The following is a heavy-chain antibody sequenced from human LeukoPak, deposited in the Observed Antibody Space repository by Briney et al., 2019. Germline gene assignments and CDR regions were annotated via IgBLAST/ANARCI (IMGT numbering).Heavy chain of an antibody. CDR1: GFTFSSYW. D-gene: IGHD6-19*01. V-gene: IGHV3-7*01. CDR3: ARTISTGIAVAAKGY. CDR2: IKQDGSEK. J-gene: IGHJ4*02. Sequence: GGSLRLSCAASGFTFSSYWMSWVRQAPGKGLEWVANIKQDGSEKYYVDSVKGRFTLSRDNAKNSLYLQMNSLRAEDTAVYYCARTISTGIAVAAKGYWGQGTLVTVSS.